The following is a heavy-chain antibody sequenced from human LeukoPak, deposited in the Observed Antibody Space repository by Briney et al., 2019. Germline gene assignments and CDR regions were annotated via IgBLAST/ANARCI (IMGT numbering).Heavy chain of an antibody. V-gene: IGHV3-7*01. D-gene: IGHD4-23*01. CDR2: IKQDGSET. CDR1: GYIFSNCW. J-gene: IGHJ4*02. CDR3: ARNLYGDKHFDY. Sequence: PGGSLRLSCVGSGYIFSNCWMSWVRQTPGKGLEWLANIKQDGSETFYADSVKGRFTISRDNVQRSLYLQMNSLRGEDTAIYYCARNLYGDKHFDYWGQGTLVSVSS.